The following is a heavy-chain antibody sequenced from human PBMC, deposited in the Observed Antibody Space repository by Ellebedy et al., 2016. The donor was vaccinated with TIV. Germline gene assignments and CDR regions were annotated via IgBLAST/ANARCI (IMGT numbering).Heavy chain of an antibody. Sequence: GGSLRLXCAASGFTFITYAMSWVRQAPGKGLEWVSGISGRGTRTYYADSVKGRFTISRDTSNNTLYLQMNSLRAEDTAVYYCARDSITMFFDPWGRGTLVTVSS. D-gene: IGHD3-10*02. V-gene: IGHV3-23*01. J-gene: IGHJ5*02. CDR2: ISGRGTRT. CDR3: ARDSITMFFDP. CDR1: GFTFITYA.